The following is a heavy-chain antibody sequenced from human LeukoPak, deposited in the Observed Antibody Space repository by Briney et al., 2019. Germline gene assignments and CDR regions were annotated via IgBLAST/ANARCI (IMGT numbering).Heavy chain of an antibody. Sequence: SETLSLTCTVSGGSISSYYWSWIRQPPGKGLEWIGYIYYSGSTNYNPSLKSRVTISVDTSKNQSSLKLSSVTAADTAVYYCARGLPNCSGGSCYYYYYYMDVWGKGTTVTVSS. D-gene: IGHD2-15*01. J-gene: IGHJ6*03. CDR2: IYYSGST. V-gene: IGHV4-59*01. CDR3: ARGLPNCSGGSCYYYYYYMDV. CDR1: GGSISSYY.